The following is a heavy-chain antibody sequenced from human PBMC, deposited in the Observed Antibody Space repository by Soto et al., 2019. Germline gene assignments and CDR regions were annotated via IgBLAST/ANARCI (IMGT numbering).Heavy chain of an antibody. D-gene: IGHD3-22*01. CDR2: VYHTGTT. Sequence: SQTLSLTCVVSGGPVSGDDLYWSWIRHLPGKGLEWIANVYHTGTTYYNPSLKSRVSMSVGTSQNQFSLILASVTAADTAVYYCARALVTDYNSRDYHYYFAMDVWGQGTSVTVSS. J-gene: IGHJ6*02. V-gene: IGHV4-31*02. CDR3: ARALVTDYNSRDYHYYFAMDV. CDR1: GGPVSGDDLY.